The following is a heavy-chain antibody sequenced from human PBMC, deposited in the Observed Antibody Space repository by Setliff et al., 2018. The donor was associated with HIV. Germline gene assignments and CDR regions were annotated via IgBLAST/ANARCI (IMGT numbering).Heavy chain of an antibody. V-gene: IGHV4-61*09. D-gene: IGHD6-19*01. J-gene: IGHJ4*02. CDR1: GGSISSDNYY. Sequence: SETLSLTCTVSGGSISSDNYYWSWIRQPAGKGLEWIGHIYTSGSTNYNPSLKSRVTISLDTSKNQFSLKLSSVAAADTAVYFCARGGSGWYELDFWGQGTLVTVSS. CDR2: IYTSGST. CDR3: ARGGSGWYELDF.